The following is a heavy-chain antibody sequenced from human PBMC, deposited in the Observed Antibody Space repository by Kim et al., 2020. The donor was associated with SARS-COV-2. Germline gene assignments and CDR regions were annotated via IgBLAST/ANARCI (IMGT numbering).Heavy chain of an antibody. J-gene: IGHJ4*02. Sequence: SETLSLTCAVYGGSFSGYYWSWIRQPPGKGLEWIGEINHSGSTNYNPSLKSRVTISVDTSKNQFSLKLSSVTAADTAVYYCASLRYCSGDKPLVCVDYWGQGTLVTVSS. CDR2: INHSGST. V-gene: IGHV4-34*01. D-gene: IGHD2-15*01. CDR1: GGSFSGYY. CDR3: ASLRYCSGDKPLVCVDY.